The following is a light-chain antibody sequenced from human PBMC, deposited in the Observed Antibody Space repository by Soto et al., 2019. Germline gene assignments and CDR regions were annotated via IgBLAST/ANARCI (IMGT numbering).Light chain of an antibody. J-gene: IGKJ1*01. Sequence: EIRMTQSASTLSGSVGDRVNIXCRASQTVCSRIDWYQQKPGEAPKLLIYTASTLKRGGPSRFSGSGSVTEFTRTISSLQPDDFATYYRQHYNSSSEAFGQGTKVDIK. CDR3: QHYNSSSEA. CDR1: QTVCSR. CDR2: TAS. V-gene: IGKV1-5*03.